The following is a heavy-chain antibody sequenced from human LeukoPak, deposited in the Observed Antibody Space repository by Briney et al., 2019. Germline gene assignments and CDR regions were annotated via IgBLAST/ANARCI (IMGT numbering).Heavy chain of an antibody. J-gene: IGHJ4*02. Sequence: GGSLRLSCAASGFTFSSYGMHWVRQAPGEGLEWVAIISYDGSYKYYADSVRGRFTISRDDSKNTLYLQMNSLRAEDTAVYYCAKDRSNSWTFDYWGQGILVTVSS. CDR3: AKDRSNSWTFDY. CDR2: ISYDGSYK. V-gene: IGHV3-30*18. CDR1: GFTFSSYG. D-gene: IGHD6-13*01.